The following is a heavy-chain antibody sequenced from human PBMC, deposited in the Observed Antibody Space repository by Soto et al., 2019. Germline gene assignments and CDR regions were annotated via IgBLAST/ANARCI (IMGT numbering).Heavy chain of an antibody. Sequence: SVKVSCKASGGTFSSYAISWVRQAPGQGLEWMGGIIPIFGTANYAQKFQGRVTITADGSTSTAYMELSSLRSEDTAVYYCANPARRYSSSWYNAFDIWGQGTMVTVSS. J-gene: IGHJ3*02. V-gene: IGHV1-69*13. CDR3: ANPARRYSSSWYNAFDI. D-gene: IGHD6-13*01. CDR1: GGTFSSYA. CDR2: IIPIFGTA.